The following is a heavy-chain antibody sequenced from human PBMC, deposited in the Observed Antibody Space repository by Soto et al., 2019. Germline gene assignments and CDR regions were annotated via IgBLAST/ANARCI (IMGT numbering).Heavy chain of an antibody. J-gene: IGHJ6*03. CDR1: GFTVSSNY. V-gene: IGHV3-66*01. D-gene: IGHD2-8*01. Sequence: EVQLVESGGGLVQPGGSLGLSCAASGFTVSSNYMSWVRQAPGKGLEWVSVIYSGGSTYYADSVKGRFTISRDNSKNTLYLQMNSLRAEDTAVYYCARDARYCTNSVCSPDDYYYYYYMDVWGKGTTVTVSS. CDR3: ARDARYCTNSVCSPDDYYYYYYMDV. CDR2: IYSGGST.